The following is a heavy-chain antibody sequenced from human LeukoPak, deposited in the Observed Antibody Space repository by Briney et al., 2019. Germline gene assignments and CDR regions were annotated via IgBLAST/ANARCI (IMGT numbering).Heavy chain of an antibody. CDR2: ISSSGST. Sequence: SQTLSLTCTVSGDSISSGDYYWSWIRQPAGKGLEWIGRISSSGSTNYNPSLKSRVTISVDTSKNQFSLKLRSVTAADTAVYYCARRRILTGYYDYWGQGTLVTVSS. V-gene: IGHV4-61*02. J-gene: IGHJ4*02. CDR3: ARRRILTGYYDY. D-gene: IGHD3-9*01. CDR1: GDSISSGDYY.